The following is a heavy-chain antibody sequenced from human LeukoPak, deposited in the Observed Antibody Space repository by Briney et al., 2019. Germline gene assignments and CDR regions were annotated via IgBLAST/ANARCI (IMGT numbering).Heavy chain of an antibody. Sequence: HPGGSLRLSCGASGFPFSSYVMHWVPQAPGKGLEWVEVIWYDGSNKYYADSVKGRFTISRDNSKNTLYLQMNSLRAEDTAVYYCARDTYSYGLAYYFDYWGQGTLVTVSS. J-gene: IGHJ4*02. CDR2: IWYDGSNK. CDR3: ARDTYSYGLAYYFDY. D-gene: IGHD5-18*01. V-gene: IGHV3-33*01. CDR1: GFPFSSYV.